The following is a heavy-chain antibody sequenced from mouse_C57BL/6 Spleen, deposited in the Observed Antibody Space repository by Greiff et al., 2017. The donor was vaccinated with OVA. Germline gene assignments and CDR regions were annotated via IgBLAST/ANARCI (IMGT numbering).Heavy chain of an antibody. V-gene: IGHV14-1*01. CDR3: TTGKRRGFAY. Sequence: VPLQQSGAELVRPGASVKLSCTASGFNIKDYYMHWVKQRPEQGLEWIGRIDPEDGDTEYAPKFQGKATMTADTSSNTAYLQLSSLTAEDTAVNYCTTGKRRGFAYWGQGTLVTVSA. CDR2: IDPEDGDT. D-gene: IGHD2-12*01. CDR1: GFNIKDYY. J-gene: IGHJ3*01.